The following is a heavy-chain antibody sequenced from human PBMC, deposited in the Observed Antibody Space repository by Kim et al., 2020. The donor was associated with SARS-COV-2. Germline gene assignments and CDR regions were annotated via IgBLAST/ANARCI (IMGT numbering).Heavy chain of an antibody. Sequence: YQADPVEGRFTISRDDSRHTLYLQMNSLRAVDTAVYYCAKVVQLWYYFDYWGQGALVSVSS. CDR3: AKVVQLWYYFDY. J-gene: IGHJ4*02. V-gene: IGHV3-23*01. D-gene: IGHD5-18*01.